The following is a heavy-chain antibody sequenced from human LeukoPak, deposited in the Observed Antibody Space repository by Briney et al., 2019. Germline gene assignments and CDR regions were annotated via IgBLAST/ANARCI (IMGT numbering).Heavy chain of an antibody. J-gene: IGHJ4*02. V-gene: IGHV3-23*01. CDR3: AKDRVVVVVAASQFDY. CDR2: ISGSGGST. D-gene: IGHD2-15*01. CDR1: GFTFSSYA. Sequence: GGSLRLSCAASGFTFSSYAMSWVRQAPGKGLEWVSAISGSGGSTYYADSVKGRFTISRDNSKSTLYLQMNSLRAEDTAVYYCAKDRVVVVVAASQFDYWGQGTLVTVSS.